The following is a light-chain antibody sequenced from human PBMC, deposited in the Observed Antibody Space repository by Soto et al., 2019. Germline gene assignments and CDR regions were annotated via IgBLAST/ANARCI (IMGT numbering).Light chain of an antibody. V-gene: IGKV1-5*01. J-gene: IGKJ1*01. Sequence: DLPMPPSPCTLPASVGDRVTITCRASQSISSWLAWYQQKPGRAPNLLIYDASNLESGVPSRFSGSGSGTDFTLTISSLQPDDSATYYCQQYNSYWTFGQGTTGDIK. CDR3: QQYNSYWT. CDR2: DAS. CDR1: QSISSW.